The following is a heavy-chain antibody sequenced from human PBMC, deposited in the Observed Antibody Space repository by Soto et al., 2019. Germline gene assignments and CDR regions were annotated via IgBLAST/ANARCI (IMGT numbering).Heavy chain of an antibody. CDR3: ARNQLLQGDYYYAMDV. J-gene: IGHJ6*02. CDR2: IIPILHST. Sequence: QVQLVQSGAEVKKPGSSVNVSCKASGGTLSTYAISWVRQAPGQGLEWMGGIIPILHSTNIAQSFQGRVTVTADESTGTVYMELSSLRFEDTAVYYCARNQLLQGDYYYAMDVWGQGTTVTVSS. V-gene: IGHV1-69*01. CDR1: GGTLSTYA. D-gene: IGHD2-2*01.